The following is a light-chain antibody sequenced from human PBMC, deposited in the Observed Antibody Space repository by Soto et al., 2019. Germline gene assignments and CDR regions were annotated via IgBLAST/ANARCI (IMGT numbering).Light chain of an antibody. J-gene: IGKJ1*01. Sequence: EIVLTQSPGTLSLSPGARATLSCRASQSVSSSYLAWYQQKPGQAPRLLIYGASSRATGIPDRFSGSGSGTDFTLTISRLEPEDSAVYYCQQYGSSPTFGQGTKVDIK. CDR2: GAS. V-gene: IGKV3-20*01. CDR1: QSVSSSY. CDR3: QQYGSSPT.